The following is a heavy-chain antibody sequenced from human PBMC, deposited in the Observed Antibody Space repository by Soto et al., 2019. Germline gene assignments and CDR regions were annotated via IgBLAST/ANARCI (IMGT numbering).Heavy chain of an antibody. J-gene: IGHJ4*02. V-gene: IGHV2-5*01. CDR2: IYWNDEK. CDR3: AHRLRWLANFDY. Sequence: AGPTLLHPTQTLTLTCTFSGFSLTTSGVGVGWIRQPPGKDLEWHALIYWNDEKRYSPSLKSRLTITKDTSINQVVLTMTNMDAVDTATYYCAHRLRWLANFDYWGQGTLVTVSS. D-gene: IGHD6-19*01. CDR1: GFSLTTSGVG.